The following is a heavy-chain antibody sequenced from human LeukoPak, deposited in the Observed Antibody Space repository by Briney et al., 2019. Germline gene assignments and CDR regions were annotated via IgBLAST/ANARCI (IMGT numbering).Heavy chain of an antibody. D-gene: IGHD6-19*01. J-gene: IGHJ4*02. CDR1: GYRLSSYW. V-gene: IGHV5-51*01. Sequence: GESLRISCKGSGYRLSSYWIVWVRQMPGKGLEWMGIIYPDDSNTRYSPSFQGQVTISADKSISTVYLQWSSLKASDTAMYYCVRHEGSISGWPFDYWGQGTLVTVSS. CDR2: IYPDDSNT. CDR3: VRHEGSISGWPFDY.